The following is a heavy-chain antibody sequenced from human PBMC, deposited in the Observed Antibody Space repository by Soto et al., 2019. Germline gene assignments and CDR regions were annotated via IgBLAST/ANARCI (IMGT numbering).Heavy chain of an antibody. J-gene: IGHJ4*02. CDR3: AKVREVAVARNYFDY. Sequence: GGSLRLSCAASGFTFSSCAMSWVRQAPGKGLEWVSAISGSGGSTYYADSVKGRFTISRDNSKNTLYLQMNSLRAEDTAVYYCAKVREVAVARNYFDYWGQGTLVTVSS. CDR2: ISGSGGST. D-gene: IGHD6-19*01. CDR1: GFTFSSCA. V-gene: IGHV3-23*01.